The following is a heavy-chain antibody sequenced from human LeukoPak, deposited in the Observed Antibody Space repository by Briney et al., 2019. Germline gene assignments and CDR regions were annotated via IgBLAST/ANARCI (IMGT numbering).Heavy chain of an antibody. D-gene: IGHD3-10*02. CDR2: ISTSGSTT. J-gene: IGHJ4*02. CDR3: ARGALHVFDY. V-gene: IGHV3-48*03. Sequence: PGGSLRLSCAASGFTFSDYEINWVRQAPGKGLEWVSCISTSGSTTNYADSVKGRFTISRDNAKNSLFLQMNTLTAEDTAVYYCARGALHVFDYWGQGTPVTVSS. CDR1: GFTFSDYE.